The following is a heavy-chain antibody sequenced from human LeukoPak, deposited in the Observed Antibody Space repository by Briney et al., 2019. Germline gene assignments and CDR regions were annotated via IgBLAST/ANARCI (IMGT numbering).Heavy chain of an antibody. J-gene: IGHJ4*02. CDR2: INHSGST. CDR1: GGSFSGYY. D-gene: IGHD2-15*01. V-gene: IGHV4-34*01. Sequence: SETLSLTCAVYGGSFSGYYWSWIRQPPGKGLEWIGEINHSGSTNYNPSLKSRVTISVDTSKNQFSLKLSSVTAADTAVYYCARARIGRTPNFDYWGRGTLVTVSS. CDR3: ARARIGRTPNFDY.